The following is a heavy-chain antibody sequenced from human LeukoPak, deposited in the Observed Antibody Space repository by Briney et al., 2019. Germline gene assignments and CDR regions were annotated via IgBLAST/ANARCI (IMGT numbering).Heavy chain of an antibody. D-gene: IGHD4-17*01. CDR1: GGTFSSYT. CDR3: ASSLPTVTPIDY. Sequence: SVKVSCKASGGTFSSYTISWVRQAPGQGLEWMGGIIPLFGTPDYAQKFQDRLTITADKSTSTAYMELSSLRSEDTAVYYCASSLPTVTPIDYWGQGTLVTVSS. CDR2: IIPLFGTP. J-gene: IGHJ4*02. V-gene: IGHV1-69*06.